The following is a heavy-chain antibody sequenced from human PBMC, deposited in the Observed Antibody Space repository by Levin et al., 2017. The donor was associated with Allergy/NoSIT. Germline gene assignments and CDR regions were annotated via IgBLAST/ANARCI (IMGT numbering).Heavy chain of an antibody. CDR1: GGSISSYF. CDR2: IYYSGST. D-gene: IGHD3-10*01. CDR3: ASSYYGSGPWDY. Sequence: SQTLSLTCTVSGGSISSYFWSWIRQPPGKGLEWIGYIYYSGSTNYNPYLKSRVTISVDTSKNQFSLKLSSVTAADTAVYYCASSYYGSGPWDYWGQGTLVTVSS. J-gene: IGHJ4*02. V-gene: IGHV4-59*01.